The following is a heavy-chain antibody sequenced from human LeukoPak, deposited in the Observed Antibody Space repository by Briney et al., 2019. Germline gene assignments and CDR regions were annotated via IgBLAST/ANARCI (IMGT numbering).Heavy chain of an antibody. D-gene: IGHD4-17*01. J-gene: IGHJ4*02. CDR3: ACTTTVTTKLNY. V-gene: IGHV4-4*02. CDR1: GGSISSDNW. Sequence: SETRSLTCAVSGGSISSDNWWSWVRQPPGKGLEWIGEIYHSGSTSYNPSLKSRVTIEVDKSNNQFSLKLSSVTAADTALYYCACTTTVTTKLNYWGQGILVTVSS. CDR2: IYHSGST.